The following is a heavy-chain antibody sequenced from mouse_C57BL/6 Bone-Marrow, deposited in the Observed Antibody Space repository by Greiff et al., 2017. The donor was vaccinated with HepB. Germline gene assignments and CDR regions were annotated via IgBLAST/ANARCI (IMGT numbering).Heavy chain of an antibody. CDR1: GYSFTSYY. Sequence: LQESGPELVKPGASVKISCKASGYSFTSYYIHWVKQRPGQGLEWIGWIYPGSGNTKYNEKFKGKATLTADTSSSTAYMQLSSLTSEDSAVYYCALYDYDSAWFAYWGQGTLVTVSA. V-gene: IGHV1-66*01. CDR3: ALYDYDSAWFAY. J-gene: IGHJ3*01. CDR2: IYPGSGNT. D-gene: IGHD2-4*01.